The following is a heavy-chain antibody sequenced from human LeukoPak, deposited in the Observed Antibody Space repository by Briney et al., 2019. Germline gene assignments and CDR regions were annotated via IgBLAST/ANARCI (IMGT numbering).Heavy chain of an antibody. CDR2: IYPSGTT. Sequence: SETLSLTCAVSGYSFSSAYYWAWIRPPPGAGLEWIGSIYPSGTTYYKSSLSSRLSISIDASRNQFSLRLSSVTAADTAMYYCARRPESPITGFDFWGQGALVAVSS. J-gene: IGHJ4*02. V-gene: IGHV4-38-2*01. CDR3: ARRPESPITGFDF. D-gene: IGHD1-14*01. CDR1: GYSFSSAYY.